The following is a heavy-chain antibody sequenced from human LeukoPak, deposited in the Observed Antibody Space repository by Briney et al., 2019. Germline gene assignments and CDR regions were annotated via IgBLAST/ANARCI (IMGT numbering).Heavy chain of an antibody. J-gene: IGHJ4*02. D-gene: IGHD2-15*01. CDR2: ISYDGSNK. CDR3: ARDRKLLGYCSGGSCYSNDY. CDR1: GFTFSSYA. Sequence: PGRSLRLSCAASGFTFSSYAMRWVRQAPGKGLEWVAVISYDGSNKYYADSVKGRFTISRDNSKNTLYLQMNSLRAEDTAVYYCARDRKLLGYCSGGSCYSNDYWGQGTLVTVSS. V-gene: IGHV3-30-3*01.